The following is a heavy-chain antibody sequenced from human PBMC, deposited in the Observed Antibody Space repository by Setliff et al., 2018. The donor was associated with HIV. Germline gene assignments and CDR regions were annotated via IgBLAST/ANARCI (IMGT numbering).Heavy chain of an antibody. CDR3: ARARDIAVAGYFDY. D-gene: IGHD6-19*01. J-gene: IGHJ4*02. CDR1: GYSISSGYF. V-gene: IGHV4-38-2*01. CDR2: IYHSGST. Sequence: SETLSLTCGVSGYSISSGYFWGWIRQPPGKGLEWIGSIYHSGSTYNNPSLKSRVTISVDKSKNQFSLKLSSVTAADTAVYYCARARDIAVAGYFDYWGQGTLVTVSS.